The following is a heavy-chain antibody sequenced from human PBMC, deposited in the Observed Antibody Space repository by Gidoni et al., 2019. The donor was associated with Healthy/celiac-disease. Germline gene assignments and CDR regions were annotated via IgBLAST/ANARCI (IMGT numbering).Heavy chain of an antibody. V-gene: IGHV4-34*01. Sequence: QVQLQQWGAGLLKPSETLSLTCAVYGGSFSGYYWSWIRQPPGKGLEWIGEINHSGSTNYNPSLKSRVTISVDTSKNQFSLKLSSVTAADTAVYYGARGLRYFDWLSTVRDAFDIWGQGTMVTVSS. J-gene: IGHJ3*02. D-gene: IGHD3-9*01. CDR2: INHSGST. CDR1: GGSFSGYY. CDR3: ARGLRYFDWLSTVRDAFDI.